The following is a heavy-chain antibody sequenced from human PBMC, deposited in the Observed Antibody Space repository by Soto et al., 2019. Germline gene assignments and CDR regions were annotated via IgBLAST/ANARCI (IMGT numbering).Heavy chain of an antibody. J-gene: IGHJ4*02. V-gene: IGHV4-59*01. D-gene: IGHD5-18*01. Sequence: QVQLQVSGPGLVKPSETLSLTCTVSGDSISAYSWSWVRQPPGKGLEWIGNIHYNGNTKYNPSLKSRVTMSLDTSKNQFSLRLISVTAADTAKYFCAREGNLGRWLQPLGFWGQGPLVTVSS. CDR3: AREGNLGRWLQPLGF. CDR2: IHYNGNT. CDR1: GDSISAYS.